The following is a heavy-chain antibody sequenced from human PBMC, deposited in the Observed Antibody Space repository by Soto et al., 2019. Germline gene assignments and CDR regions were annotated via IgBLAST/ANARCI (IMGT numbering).Heavy chain of an antibody. J-gene: IGHJ6*02. CDR1: GFTFSSYG. CDR2: IWYDGSNK. CDR3: ARDHLPGCTNGVCYTPRSHYYYYGMDV. D-gene: IGHD2-8*01. V-gene: IGHV3-33*01. Sequence: GGSLRLSCAASGFTFSSYGMHWVRQAPGKGLEWVAVIWYDGSNKYYADSVKGRFTISRDNSKNTLYLQMNSLGAEDTAVYYCARDHLPGCTNGVCYTPRSHYYYYGMDVWGQGTTVTVSS.